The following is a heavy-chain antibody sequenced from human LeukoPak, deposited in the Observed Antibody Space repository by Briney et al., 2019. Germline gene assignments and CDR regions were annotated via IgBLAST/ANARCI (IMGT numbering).Heavy chain of an antibody. Sequence: SETLSLTCTVSGGSISSSSYYWGWIRQPPGKGLEWIGEINHSGSTNYNPSLKSRVTISVDTSKNQFSLKLSSVTAADTAVYYCAGRLRWFRDAFDIWGQGTMVTVSS. V-gene: IGHV4-39*07. CDR2: INHSGST. J-gene: IGHJ3*02. CDR3: AGRLRWFRDAFDI. CDR1: GGSISSSSYY. D-gene: IGHD4-23*01.